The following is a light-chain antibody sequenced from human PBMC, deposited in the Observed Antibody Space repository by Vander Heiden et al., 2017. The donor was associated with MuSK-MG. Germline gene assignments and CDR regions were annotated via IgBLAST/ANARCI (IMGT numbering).Light chain of an antibody. CDR1: QSISIW. CDR2: MAS. CDR3: QQENSSPWT. V-gene: IGKV1-5*03. Sequence: DIEMTQPPSTLSASVGDRVTITCRASQSISIWLDWYQQKPGQAPKLLIYMASSLESGVPSRFSGSGSGTEFTLNISSLQPDDFATYYCQQENSSPWTFGQGTKVEIK. J-gene: IGKJ1*01.